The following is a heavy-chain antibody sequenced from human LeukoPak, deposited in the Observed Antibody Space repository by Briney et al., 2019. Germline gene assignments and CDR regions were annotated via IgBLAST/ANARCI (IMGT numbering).Heavy chain of an antibody. Sequence: GGSLRLSCAASGFTFSSYEMNWVRQAPGKGLEWVSPIVGRGGITYYADSVKARFTISRDNSTNTLYLQWNSLRAEDTAVYYCARNTYYDISRPWFDPWGQGTLVTVSS. D-gene: IGHD3-9*01. CDR3: ARNTYYDISRPWFDP. J-gene: IGHJ5*02. CDR2: IVGRGGIT. CDR1: GFTFSSYE. V-gene: IGHV3-23*01.